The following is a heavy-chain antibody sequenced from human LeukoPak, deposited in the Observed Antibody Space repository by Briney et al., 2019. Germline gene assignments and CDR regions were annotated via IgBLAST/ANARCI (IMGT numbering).Heavy chain of an antibody. V-gene: IGHV1-2*02. Sequence: ASVKVSCKASGYTFTGYYMHWVRQAPGQGLEWMGWINPNSGGTYYAQKFQGRVTMSRNASISTAYMELSSLRSEDTAVYYCASSGSYNAPFDYWGQGTLVTVSS. D-gene: IGHD1-26*01. CDR1: GYTFTGYY. CDR3: ASSGSYNAPFDY. J-gene: IGHJ4*02. CDR2: INPNSGGT.